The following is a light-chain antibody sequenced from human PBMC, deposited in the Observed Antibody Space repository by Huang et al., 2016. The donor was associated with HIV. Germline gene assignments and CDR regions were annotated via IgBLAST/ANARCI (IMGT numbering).Light chain of an antibody. CDR3: QQYNNFYS. Sequence: EIVMTQSPATLSVSPGERATLSCRASQSLSRNLAWYQQKPGQGPRLLIYAASTRATGIPDRFSGSGYGTEFTLTISSLQSEDFAIYYCQQYNNFYSFGPGTKWISN. CDR2: AAS. CDR1: QSLSRN. J-gene: IGKJ3*01. V-gene: IGKV3-15*01.